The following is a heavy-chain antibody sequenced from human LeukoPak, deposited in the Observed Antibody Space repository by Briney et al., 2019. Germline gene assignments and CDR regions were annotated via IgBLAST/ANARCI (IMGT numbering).Heavy chain of an antibody. CDR1: GGSFSGYY. V-gene: IGHV4-34*01. CDR3: ARRRFDYGMDV. J-gene: IGHJ6*02. CDR2: INHSGST. Sequence: KPSETLSLTCAVYGGSFSGYYWSWIRQPPGKGLEWLGEINHSGSTNYNPSLKSRVNISVDTSKNQFSLKLSSVTAADTAVYYCARRRFDYGMDVWGQGTTVTVSS. D-gene: IGHD3-16*01.